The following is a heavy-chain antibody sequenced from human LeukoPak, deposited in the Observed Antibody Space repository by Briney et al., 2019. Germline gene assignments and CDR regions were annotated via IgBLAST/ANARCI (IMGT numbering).Heavy chain of an antibody. Sequence: ASVKVSCKASGYTFTGYYMHWVRQAPGQGLEWMGWINPNSGGTNYAQKFQGRVTMTRDTSISTAYMELSRLRSDDTAVYYCARLDIVVVPAAPHGMDVWGQGTTVNVSS. CDR1: GYTFTGYY. CDR3: ARLDIVVVPAAPHGMDV. D-gene: IGHD2-2*03. CDR2: INPNSGGT. J-gene: IGHJ6*02. V-gene: IGHV1-2*02.